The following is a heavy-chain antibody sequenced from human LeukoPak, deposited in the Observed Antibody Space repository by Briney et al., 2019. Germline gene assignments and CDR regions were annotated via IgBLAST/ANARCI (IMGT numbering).Heavy chain of an antibody. CDR3: ARRTGSGLFILP. CDR2: INHSGST. D-gene: IGHD3/OR15-3a*01. V-gene: IGHV4-34*01. Sequence: SETLSLTCAVYGGSFSGYYWSWIRQPPGKGLEWIGEINHSGSTNYNPSLKSRVTISVDTSKNQFSLRPTSVTAADTAVYYCARRTGSGLFILPGGQGTLVTVSS. J-gene: IGHJ4*02. CDR1: GGSFSGYY.